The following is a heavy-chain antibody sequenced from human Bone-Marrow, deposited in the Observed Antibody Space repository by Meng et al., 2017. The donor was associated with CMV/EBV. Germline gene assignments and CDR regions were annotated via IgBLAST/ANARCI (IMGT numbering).Heavy chain of an antibody. CDR3: ARGGIAARIRGSWFDP. J-gene: IGHJ5*02. CDR1: GFTFSSYS. CDR2: ISSSSSYI. V-gene: IGHV3-21*01. Sequence: GGSLRLSCAASGFTFSSYSMNWVRQAPGKGLEWVSSISSSSSYIYYADSVKGRFTISRDSAKNSLYLQMNSLRAEDTAVYYCARGGIAARIRGSWFDPWGQGTLVTVSS. D-gene: IGHD6-6*01.